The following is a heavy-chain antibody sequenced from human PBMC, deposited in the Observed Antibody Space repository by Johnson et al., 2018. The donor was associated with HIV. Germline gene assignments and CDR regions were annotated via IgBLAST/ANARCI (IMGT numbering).Heavy chain of an antibody. D-gene: IGHD1-7*01. J-gene: IGHJ3*02. Sequence: VQLVESGGGLVQPGGSLRLSCVGSGFIFSDYSMHWVRQAPGKGLEYVSLIGSSGGGTFYADSVKGRFIISRDNSKNTLYLQMGSLTTEDMGLSYCAREALGNYLLVYAFDIWGQGTMVTVSS. CDR3: AREALGNYLLVYAFDI. CDR1: GFIFSDYS. CDR2: IGSSGGGT. V-gene: IGHV3-64*07.